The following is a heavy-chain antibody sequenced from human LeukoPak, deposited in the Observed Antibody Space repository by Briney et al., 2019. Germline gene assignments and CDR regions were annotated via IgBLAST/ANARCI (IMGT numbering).Heavy chain of an antibody. V-gene: IGHV4-59*02. CDR3: ASKGSGTISWPFVS. D-gene: IGHD5-12*01. J-gene: IGHJ4*03. Sequence: PSETLSLTCSVSRGSVTHYYCTWIRHPPGKGLEWIGYIYSSGTTNYNPSLKSRVTMSVDTSKNQFSLKLTSVTAAATAVYYCASKGSGTISWPFVSWRQGTLGTVSS. CDR2: IYSSGTT. CDR1: RGSVTHYY.